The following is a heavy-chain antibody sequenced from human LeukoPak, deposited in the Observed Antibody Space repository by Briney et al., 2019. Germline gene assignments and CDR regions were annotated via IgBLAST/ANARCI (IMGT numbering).Heavy chain of an antibody. J-gene: IGHJ4*02. D-gene: IGHD1-26*01. Sequence: PGGSLRLSCAASGFTFSSYAMSWVRQAPGKGLEWVSSITSDVNNTYYADSVKGRFTVTRDNYGNTLILHMDSLRAEDKDVYDCAKDASYSGSYIAYFDYWGQGTLVTVSS. CDR3: AKDASYSGSYIAYFDY. CDR1: GFTFSSYA. V-gene: IGHV3-23*01. CDR2: ITSDVNNT.